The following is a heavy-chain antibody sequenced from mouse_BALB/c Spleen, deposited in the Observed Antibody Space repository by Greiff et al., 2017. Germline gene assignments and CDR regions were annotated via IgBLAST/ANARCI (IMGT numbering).Heavy chain of an antibody. CDR1: GYTFTSYW. V-gene: IGHV1S81*02. D-gene: IGHD2-4*01. J-gene: IGHJ2*01. Sequence: VQLQQPGAELVKPGASVKLSCKASGYTFTSYWMHWVKQRPGQGLEWIGEINPSNGRTNYNEKFKSKATLTVDKSSSTAYMQLSSLTSEDSAVYYCARLGIFYDYDFDYWGQGTTLTVSS. CDR2: INPSNGRT. CDR3: ARLGIFYDYDFDY.